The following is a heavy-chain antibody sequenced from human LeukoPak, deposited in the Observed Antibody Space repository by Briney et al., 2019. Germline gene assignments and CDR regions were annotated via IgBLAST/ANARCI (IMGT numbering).Heavy chain of an antibody. Sequence: ASVKVSCKASGGTFSSYAINWVRQAPGQGLEWMGGIIPIFGTANYAQKFQGRVTITADESTSTAYMELSSLRSEDTAVYYCARGNTIFEETPLGYWGQGTLVTVSS. J-gene: IGHJ4*02. D-gene: IGHD3-3*01. CDR2: IIPIFGTA. V-gene: IGHV1-69*13. CDR1: GGTFSSYA. CDR3: ARGNTIFEETPLGY.